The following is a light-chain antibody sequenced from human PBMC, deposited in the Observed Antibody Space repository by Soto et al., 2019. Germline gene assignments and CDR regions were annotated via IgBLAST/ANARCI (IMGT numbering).Light chain of an antibody. CDR2: GAS. Sequence: EIVLTQSPGTLSLSPGERATLYCRASQSVSARYVAWYQQKPGQAPRLLIYGASNRATDIPARFSASGSGTDFTLTLTRLEPEDFAVYICQQYAVSPPTFGLGTKVEFK. CDR1: QSVSARY. J-gene: IGKJ1*01. V-gene: IGKV3-20*01. CDR3: QQYAVSPPT.